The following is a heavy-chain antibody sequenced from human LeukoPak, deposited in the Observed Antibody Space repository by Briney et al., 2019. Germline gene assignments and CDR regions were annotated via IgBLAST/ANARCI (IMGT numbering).Heavy chain of an antibody. V-gene: IGHV3-21*01. CDR1: GFRFSDYT. CDR3: ARDQRDRSGGTSANYSYYYYMDV. Sequence: GGSLRLSCAASGFRFSDYTMNWVRQTPEKGLEWVSSISSSGLYLYYADSVKGRLTISRDNAKNSLYLRMNGLRVEDTAVYYCARDQRDRSGGTSANYSYYYYMDVWGKGTTVTVSS. D-gene: IGHD2-15*01. J-gene: IGHJ6*03. CDR2: ISSSGLYL.